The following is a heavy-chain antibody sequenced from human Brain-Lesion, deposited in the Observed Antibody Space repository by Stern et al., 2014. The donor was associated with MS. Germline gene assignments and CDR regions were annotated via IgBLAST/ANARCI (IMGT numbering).Heavy chain of an antibody. V-gene: IGHV4-31*03. CDR1: GGSVSSGGYF. Sequence: VHLVESGPGLVKPLQTLSLTCTVSGGSVSSGGYFWHWIRQHPGKGLEWIGHVYYSGSIAYNPSLKSRVTISVDTSKNQFSLRLRSVTAADTAVYYCARNPALWYFDLWGRGTLAAVSS. D-gene: IGHD3-3*02. CDR3: ARNPALWYFDL. J-gene: IGHJ2*01. CDR2: VYYSGSI.